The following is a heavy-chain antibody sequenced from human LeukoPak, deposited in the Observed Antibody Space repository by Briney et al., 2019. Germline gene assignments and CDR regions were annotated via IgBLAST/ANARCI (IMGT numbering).Heavy chain of an antibody. Sequence: ASVKVSCKASGYSFTRYGISWVRQAPGQGLEWMGWISGYNGDTNYAQNLQGRVTLTTDRSTATAYMELRSLISDDTAVYYCARLRGYSYGQRGRWFDPWGQGTLVTVSS. CDR3: ARLRGYSYGQRGRWFDP. J-gene: IGHJ5*02. CDR1: GYSFTRYG. D-gene: IGHD5-18*01. CDR2: ISGYNGDT. V-gene: IGHV1-18*01.